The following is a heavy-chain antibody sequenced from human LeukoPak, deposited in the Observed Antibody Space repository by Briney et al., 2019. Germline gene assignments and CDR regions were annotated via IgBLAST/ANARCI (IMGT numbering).Heavy chain of an antibody. D-gene: IGHD6-19*01. CDR1: GFTFSSYS. CDR3: ARDHQGSSGRHDY. J-gene: IGHJ4*02. V-gene: IGHV3-21*01. CDR2: ISSSSSYI. Sequence: GGSLRLSCAASGFTFSSYSMNWVRQAPGKGLEWVSSISSSSSYIYYADSVKGRFTISRDNAKNSLYLQMNSLRAEDTAVYYCARDHQGSSGRHDYWGQGTLVTVSS.